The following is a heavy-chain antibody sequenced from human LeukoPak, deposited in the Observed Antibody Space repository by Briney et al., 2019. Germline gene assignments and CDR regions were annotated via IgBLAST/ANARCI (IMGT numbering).Heavy chain of an antibody. D-gene: IGHD3-22*01. CDR3: ARARNFDSSDAFDI. Sequence: GGSLRLSCAASGFTFSSYWMHWVRQAPGKGLVWVSRINSDGSSTSYADSVKGQFTISRDNAKNSLYLQMNSLRAEDAAVYYCARARNFDSSDAFDIWGQGTAVTVSS. J-gene: IGHJ3*02. V-gene: IGHV3-74*01. CDR2: INSDGSST. CDR1: GFTFSSYW.